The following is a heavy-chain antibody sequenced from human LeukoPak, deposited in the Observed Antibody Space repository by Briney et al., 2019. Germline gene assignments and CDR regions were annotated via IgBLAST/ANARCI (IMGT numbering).Heavy chain of an antibody. CDR1: GFSFSFYD. Sequence: GGSLRLSCAASGFSFSFYDMTWVRQAPGKGLEWVSYINGGSGTVYYADSVRGRFTISRDNAKNSLYLQMDSLRAEDTAVYYCARYGNGSFYFDYWGQGTLVTVSS. J-gene: IGHJ4*02. CDR2: INGGSGTV. D-gene: IGHD5-18*01. CDR3: ARYGNGSFYFDY. V-gene: IGHV3-48*01.